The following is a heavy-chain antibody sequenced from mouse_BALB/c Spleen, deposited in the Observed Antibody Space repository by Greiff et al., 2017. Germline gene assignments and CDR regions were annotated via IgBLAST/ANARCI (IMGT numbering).Heavy chain of an antibody. CDR1: GFTFSDYY. CDR3: ARDGDGSPDY. Sequence: EVMLVESGGGLVKPGGSLKLSCAASGFTFSDYYMDWVRQTPEKRLEWVATISDGGSYTYYPDSVKGRFTISRDNAKNNLYLQMSSLKSEDTAMYYCARDGDGSPDYWGQSTTRTVSS. J-gene: IGHJ2*01. D-gene: IGHD2-3*01. CDR2: ISDGGSYT. V-gene: IGHV5-4*02.